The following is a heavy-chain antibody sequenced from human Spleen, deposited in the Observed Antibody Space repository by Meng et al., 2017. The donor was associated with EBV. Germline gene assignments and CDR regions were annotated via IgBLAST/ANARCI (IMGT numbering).Heavy chain of an antibody. V-gene: IGHV4-34*01. CDR1: GGSFSDYY. CDR3: ARTLRERLFDWF. D-gene: IGHD3-9*01. Sequence: QLHLRPWGAGLLKPSETLSLTCAVYGGSFSDYYWSWIRQPPGKGLEWIGEINHVGSTNYNPSLKSRVIMSVDTSKNQFSLRLSSVTAADAAVYYCARTLRERLFDWFWSQGTLVTVSS. CDR2: INHVGST. J-gene: IGHJ4*02.